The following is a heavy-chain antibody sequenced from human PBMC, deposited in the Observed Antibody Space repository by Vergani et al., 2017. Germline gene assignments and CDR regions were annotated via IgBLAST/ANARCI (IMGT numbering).Heavy chain of an antibody. CDR1: GGSFSGYY. V-gene: IGHV4-34*11. Sequence: QVQLQQWGAGLLKPSETLSLTCAVYGGSFSGYYWSWIRQPPGKGLEWIGYIYYSGSTNYNPSLKSRVTISVDTSKNQFSLKRSSVTAADTAVYYCARMHDPRSIDYWGQGTLVTVSS. CDR2: IYYSGST. CDR3: ARMHDPRSIDY. J-gene: IGHJ4*02.